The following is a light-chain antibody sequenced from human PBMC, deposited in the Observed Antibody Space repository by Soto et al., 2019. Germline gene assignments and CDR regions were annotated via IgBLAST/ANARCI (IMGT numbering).Light chain of an antibody. CDR1: QSISSW. Sequence: DIQMTQSPSTLSASVGDRVTITCRASQSISSWLAWYQQKPGKAPKLLIYDASSLESGVPSRLSGSGSGTEFTLTISSLQPDDFATYYCQQYNSYRLTFGGGTKV. V-gene: IGKV1-5*01. J-gene: IGKJ4*01. CDR3: QQYNSYRLT. CDR2: DAS.